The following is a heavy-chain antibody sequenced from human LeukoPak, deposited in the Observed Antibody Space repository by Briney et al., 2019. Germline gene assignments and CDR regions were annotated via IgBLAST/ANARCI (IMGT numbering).Heavy chain of an antibody. J-gene: IGHJ4*02. CDR1: GYNFTSYW. Sequence: HGESLKISCKGSGYNFTSYWIGWVRQMPGKGLEWMGIIYPGDSDTRYSPSFQGQVTISADKSISTAYLQWSSLKASDTAMYYCARPSFKHDYGDFTLDYWGQGTLVTVSS. CDR3: ARPSFKHDYGDFTLDY. D-gene: IGHD4-17*01. CDR2: IYPGDSDT. V-gene: IGHV5-51*01.